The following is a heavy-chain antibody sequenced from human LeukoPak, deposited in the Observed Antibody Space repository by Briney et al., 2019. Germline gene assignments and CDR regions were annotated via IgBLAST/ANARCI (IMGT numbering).Heavy chain of an antibody. CDR1: GFTFSSYW. D-gene: IGHD6-19*01. Sequence: GGSLRLSCAAYGFTFSSYWMSWVRQAPGKGLEWVANIKQDGSEKYYVDSVKGRFTITRDNAKNSLYLQMNSLRAEDTAVYYCARGGWYHGYWGQGTLVTVSS. V-gene: IGHV3-7*01. CDR3: ARGGWYHGY. J-gene: IGHJ4*02. CDR2: IKQDGSEK.